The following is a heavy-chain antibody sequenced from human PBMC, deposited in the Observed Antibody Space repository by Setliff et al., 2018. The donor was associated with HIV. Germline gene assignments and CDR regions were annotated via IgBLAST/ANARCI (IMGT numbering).Heavy chain of an antibody. Sequence: PGGSLRLPCAASGFTFSDRYMSWIRQAPGKGLEWVSYISDGGTSINYADSVKGRFTISRENTKNSLYLQMNSLRSEDTAVYYCATAGSRGPGAHFDHWGQGTVVTVSS. V-gene: IGHV3-11*01. D-gene: IGHD1-26*01. CDR3: ATAGSRGPGAHFDH. J-gene: IGHJ4*02. CDR1: GFTFSDRY. CDR2: ISDGGTSI.